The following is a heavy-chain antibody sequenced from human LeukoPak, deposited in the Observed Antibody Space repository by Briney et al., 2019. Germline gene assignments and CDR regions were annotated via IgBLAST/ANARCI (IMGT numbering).Heavy chain of an antibody. D-gene: IGHD3-10*01. V-gene: IGHV3-30*04. CDR1: GFTFSSYA. CDR3: ATVFYYGSGSYFPLGF. Sequence: GGSLRLSCAASGFTFSSYAMHWVRQAPGKGLEWVAVISYDGNNKYYADSVKGRFTISRDNSKNTLYLQLSSLRAEDTAVYYCATVFYYGSGSYFPLGFWGQGTLVTVSS. J-gene: IGHJ4*02. CDR2: ISYDGNNK.